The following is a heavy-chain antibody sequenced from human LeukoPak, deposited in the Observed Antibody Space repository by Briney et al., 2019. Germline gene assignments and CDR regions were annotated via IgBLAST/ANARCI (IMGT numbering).Heavy chain of an antibody. CDR3: ARDSSGYDSSGYYYPDLYYFDY. Sequence: GGSLRLSCAASGFTFSSYSMNWVRQAPGKGLDWVSSISSSSSYIYYADSVKGRFTISRDNAKNSLYLQMNSLRAEDTAVYYCARDSSGYDSSGYYYPDLYYFDYWGQGTLVTVSS. CDR1: GFTFSSYS. J-gene: IGHJ4*02. CDR2: ISSSSSYI. V-gene: IGHV3-21*01. D-gene: IGHD3-22*01.